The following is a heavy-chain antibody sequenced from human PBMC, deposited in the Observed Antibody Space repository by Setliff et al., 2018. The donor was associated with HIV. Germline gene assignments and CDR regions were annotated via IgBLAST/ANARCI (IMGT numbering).Heavy chain of an antibody. CDR1: GFTFSTYS. CDR3: VSGIIRLIGDY. V-gene: IGHV3-48*01. J-gene: IGHJ4*02. D-gene: IGHD1-20*01. Sequence: GGSLRLSCVGSGFTFSTYSMSWVRQVPGKGLEWIAYIYTSSSTIHYGDSVKGRFTISRDNAKNSVYLQMNSLRAEDTAVYYCVSGIIRLIGDYWGLGSLVTVSS. CDR2: IYTSSSTI.